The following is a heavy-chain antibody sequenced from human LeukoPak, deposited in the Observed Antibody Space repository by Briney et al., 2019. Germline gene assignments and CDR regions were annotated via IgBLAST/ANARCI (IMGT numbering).Heavy chain of an antibody. Sequence: SETLSLTCTVSGGSISSSSYYWGWIRQPPGKGLEWIGTIHYSGSTYYNPSLRSRVTMSVDTSKNQLSLKLTSVTAADTAVYYCARRGTNWGRFGYWGQGSLVTVSS. CDR2: IHYSGST. CDR1: GGSISSSSYY. CDR3: ARRGTNWGRFGY. V-gene: IGHV4-39*01. J-gene: IGHJ4*02. D-gene: IGHD7-27*01.